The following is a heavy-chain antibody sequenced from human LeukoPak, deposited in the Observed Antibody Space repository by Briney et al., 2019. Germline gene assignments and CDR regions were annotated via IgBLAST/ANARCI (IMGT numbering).Heavy chain of an antibody. D-gene: IGHD6-13*01. V-gene: IGHV1-3*01. CDR2: INAGNGNT. CDR1: GYTFTSYA. J-gene: IGHJ4*02. Sequence: ASVKVSCKASGYTFTSYAMHWVRQAPGQRLEWMGWINAGNGNTKYSQKFQGRVTITRDTSASTAYMELSSPRSEDTAVYYCARDWGKAAAGNAVWGQGTLVTVSS. CDR3: ARDWGKAAAGNAV.